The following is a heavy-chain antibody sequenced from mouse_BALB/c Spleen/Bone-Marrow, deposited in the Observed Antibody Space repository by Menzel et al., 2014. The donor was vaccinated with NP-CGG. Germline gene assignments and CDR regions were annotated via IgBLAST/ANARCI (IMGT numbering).Heavy chain of an antibody. J-gene: IGHJ2*01. Sequence: EVQVVESGPELVKPGASVNVSCKASGYAFTNYNMNWVKQSHGKSLEWIGYIDPYSGGTNYNQKFRGKATLTVDKSSSXAYMHLNSLTSEDSAVYYCSRGVLAYFDYWGQGTTLTVSS. CDR1: GYAFTNYN. D-gene: IGHD2-14*01. CDR3: SRGVLAYFDY. CDR2: IDPYSGGT. V-gene: IGHV1S135*01.